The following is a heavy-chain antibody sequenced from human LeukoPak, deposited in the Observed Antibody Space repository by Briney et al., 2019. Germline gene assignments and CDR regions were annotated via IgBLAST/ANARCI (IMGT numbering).Heavy chain of an antibody. D-gene: IGHD2-2*01. CDR3: ARSAAGHQYYFDY. CDR1: GGSISSGSYY. J-gene: IGHJ4*02. CDR2: IYYSGST. Sequence: SSETLSLTCTVSGGSISSGSYYWSWIRQPPGKGLEWIGYIYYSGSTNYSPSLRSRVTISVDRSKNQVSLILSSLTAADTAVYFCARSAAGHQYYFDYWGRGTLVTVSS. V-gene: IGHV4-61*01.